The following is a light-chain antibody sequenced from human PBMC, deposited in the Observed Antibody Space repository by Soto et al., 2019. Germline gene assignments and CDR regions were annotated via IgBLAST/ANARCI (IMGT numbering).Light chain of an antibody. J-gene: IGLJ2*01. CDR3: SSYTAASSLDVV. CDR2: DVT. Sequence: QSVLTQPASVSGSPGQSITISCTGTSSDGDYVSWYQQHPGKAPKLIISDVTNRPSGVSNRFSGSKSDYTASLTISGLQAEDEADYYCSSYTAASSLDVVFGGGTKVTVL. CDR1: SSDGDY. V-gene: IGLV2-14*03.